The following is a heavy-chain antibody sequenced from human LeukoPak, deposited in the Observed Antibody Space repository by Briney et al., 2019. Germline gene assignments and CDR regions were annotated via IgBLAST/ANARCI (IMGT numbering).Heavy chain of an antibody. Sequence: GGSLRLSCAASGFTVSSNYMSWVRQAPGKGLEWVSVIYSGGSTYYADSVKGRFTISRDNSKNTLYLQMNSLRAEDTAVYYCARVLNYYDSSGYPSGAFDIWGQGTMVTVSS. D-gene: IGHD3-22*01. CDR1: GFTVSSNY. J-gene: IGHJ3*02. V-gene: IGHV3-53*01. CDR2: IYSGGST. CDR3: ARVLNYYDSSGYPSGAFDI.